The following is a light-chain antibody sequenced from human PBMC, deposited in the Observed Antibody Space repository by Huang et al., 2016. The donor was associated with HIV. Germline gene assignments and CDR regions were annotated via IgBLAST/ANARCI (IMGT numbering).Light chain of an antibody. Sequence: EIVLTQSPGTLSLSPGERATLSCRASESVRSSHLSWYQQRHGQAPRLLIYGASARATGIPDRFSGSGSGTVFTLTISRLEPEDFALYYCQQYGTYTFGQGTKVEMK. CDR2: GAS. V-gene: IGKV3-20*01. CDR1: ESVRSSH. J-gene: IGKJ2*01. CDR3: QQYGTYT.